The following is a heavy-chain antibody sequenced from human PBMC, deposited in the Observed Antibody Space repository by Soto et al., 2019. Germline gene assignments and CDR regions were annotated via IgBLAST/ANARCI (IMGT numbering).Heavy chain of an antibody. V-gene: IGHV4-59*01. CDR2: IHYSGST. D-gene: IGHD3-3*01. CDR1: GDSISTFY. J-gene: IGHJ4*02. Sequence: ASETLSLTCTVSGDSISTFYWSWIRQPPGKGLEWIGYIHYSGSTNYNPSLKSQVIISVDTSKNQFSLKLSSVTAADTAVYFCARVRSNLFDYWRQGTLVTVSS. CDR3: ARVRSNLFDY.